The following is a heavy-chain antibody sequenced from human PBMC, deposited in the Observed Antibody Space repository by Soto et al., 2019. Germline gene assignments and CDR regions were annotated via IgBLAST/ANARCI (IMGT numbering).Heavy chain of an antibody. J-gene: IGHJ5*02. Sequence: SVKVSCKASGCTFSSYTISWVRQAPGQGLEWMGRIIPILGIANYAQKFQGRVTITADKSTSTAYMELSSLRSEDTAVYYCARTGSGTSFRSDNWFDPWGQGTLVTVSS. CDR2: IIPILGIA. D-gene: IGHD2-2*01. CDR3: ARTGSGTSFRSDNWFDP. CDR1: GCTFSSYT. V-gene: IGHV1-69*02.